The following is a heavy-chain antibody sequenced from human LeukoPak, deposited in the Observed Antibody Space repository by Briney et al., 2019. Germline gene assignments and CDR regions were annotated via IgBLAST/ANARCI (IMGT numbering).Heavy chain of an antibody. V-gene: IGHV3-7*01. D-gene: IGHD6-13*01. J-gene: IGHJ5*02. Sequence: PGGSLRLSCAVSGFTFTNSYNSWLTWVRQSPGKGLDWVANINHDGSVQYYLDSVKGRFTISRDNAKSSLYLQMNDLRPEDTAVYYCARGWVSSPNWFDPWGQGTLVTVSS. CDR2: INHDGSVQ. CDR3: ARGWVSSPNWFDP. CDR1: GFTFTNSYNSW.